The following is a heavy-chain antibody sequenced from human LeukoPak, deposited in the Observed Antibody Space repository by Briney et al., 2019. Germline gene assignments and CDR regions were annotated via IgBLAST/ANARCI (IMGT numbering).Heavy chain of an antibody. CDR1: GFTFSSYA. Sequence: GGSLRLSCAASGFTFSSYAMSWVRQAPGKGLEWVSVISGSGGSTYYADSVKGRFTISRDNSKNTLYLQMNSLRVEDTAVYYCAKPPYGRDVYNYFDYWGLGALVTVSS. CDR3: AKPPYGRDVYNYFDY. V-gene: IGHV3-23*01. D-gene: IGHD5-24*01. J-gene: IGHJ4*02. CDR2: ISGSGGST.